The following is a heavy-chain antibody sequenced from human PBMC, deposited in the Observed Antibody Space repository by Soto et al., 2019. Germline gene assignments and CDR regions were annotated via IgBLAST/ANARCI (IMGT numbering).Heavy chain of an antibody. D-gene: IGHD1-26*01. CDR3: ARHHSGSYYYWFDP. V-gene: IGHV4-39*01. CDR1: GGSISSSSYY. CDR2: IYYSGST. Sequence: SETLSLTCTVSGGSISSSSYYWGWIRQPPGKGLEWIGSIYYSGSTYYNPSLKSRVTISVDTSKNQFSLKLSSVTAADTAVYYCARHHSGSYYYWFDPWGQGTLVTVSS. J-gene: IGHJ5*02.